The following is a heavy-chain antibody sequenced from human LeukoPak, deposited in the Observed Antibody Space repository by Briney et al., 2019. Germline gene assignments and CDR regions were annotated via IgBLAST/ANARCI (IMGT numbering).Heavy chain of an antibody. Sequence: GGSLRLSCAASGFTFSSYSRHGVRQAPGRGLEGVAVSWYDGSNKYYAYSVKGRFTISRDNSKNTLYLQMNSLRAEDTAVYYCAKVEDGYNYIDYWGQGTLVTVSS. D-gene: IGHD5-24*01. V-gene: IGHV3-33*06. J-gene: IGHJ4*02. CDR3: AKVEDGYNYIDY. CDR2: SWYDGSNK. CDR1: GFTFSSYS.